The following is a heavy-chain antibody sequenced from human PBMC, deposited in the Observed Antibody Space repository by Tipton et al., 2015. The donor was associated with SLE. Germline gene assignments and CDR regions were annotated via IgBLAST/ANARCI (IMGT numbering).Heavy chain of an antibody. J-gene: IGHJ3*02. V-gene: IGHV3-23*01. CDR2: ISGSGGST. CDR1: GFTFSSYA. Sequence: GSLRLSCAASGFTFSSYAMSWVRQAPGKGLEWVSAISGSGGSTYYADSVKGRFTISRDNSKNTLYLQMNSLRAEDTAVYYCAGMVVTLGAFDIWGQGTMVTVSS. D-gene: IGHD4-23*01. CDR3: AGMVVTLGAFDI.